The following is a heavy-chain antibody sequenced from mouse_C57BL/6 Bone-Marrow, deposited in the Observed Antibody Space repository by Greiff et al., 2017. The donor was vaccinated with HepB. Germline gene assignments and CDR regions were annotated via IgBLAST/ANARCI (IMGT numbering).Heavy chain of an antibody. V-gene: IGHV1-26*01. CDR1: GYTFTDYY. J-gene: IGHJ2*01. Sequence: EVQLQQSGPELVKPGASVKISCKASGYTFTDYYMNWVKQSHGKSLEWIGDINPNNGGTSYNQKFKGKATLTVDKSSSTAYMELRSLTSEDSAVYYCARVGRLRPFDYWGQGTTLTVSS. D-gene: IGHD2-4*01. CDR3: ARVGRLRPFDY. CDR2: INPNNGGT.